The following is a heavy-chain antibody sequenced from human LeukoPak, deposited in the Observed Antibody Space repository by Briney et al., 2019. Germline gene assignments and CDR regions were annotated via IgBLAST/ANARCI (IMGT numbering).Heavy chain of an antibody. CDR1: GFTFSSYA. Sequence: PGGSLRLSCAASGFTFSSYAMHWVRQAPGKGLEWVAVISYDGSNKYYADSVKGRFTISRDNSKNTLYLQMNSLRAEDMAVYYCARALKMGGGTDWGQGTLVTVSS. V-gene: IGHV3-30-3*01. CDR3: ARALKMGGGTD. D-gene: IGHD1-1*01. CDR2: ISYDGSNK. J-gene: IGHJ4*02.